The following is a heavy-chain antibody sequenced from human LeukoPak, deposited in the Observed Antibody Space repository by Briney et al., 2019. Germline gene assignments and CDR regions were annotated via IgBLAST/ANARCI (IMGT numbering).Heavy chain of an antibody. Sequence: GASDKVSCKASGYTFTTYGISWVRPAPGQGLEWMGWISPYNGNTKYAHKPQGRVTMTTDTSTSTAYMELRSLRSDDTAVYYCARDRAVVVAATDYWGQGTLVTVSS. J-gene: IGHJ4*02. D-gene: IGHD2-15*01. CDR2: ISPYNGNT. CDR1: GYTFTTYG. V-gene: IGHV1-18*01. CDR3: ARDRAVVVAATDY.